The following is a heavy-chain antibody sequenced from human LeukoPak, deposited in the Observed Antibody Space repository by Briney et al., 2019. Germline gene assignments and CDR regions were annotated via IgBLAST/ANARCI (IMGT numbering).Heavy chain of an antibody. Sequence: ASVTVSCKASGYTFTSYGISWVRQAPGQGLEWMGWISAYNGNTNYAQKLQGRVTMTRDTSTSTVYMELSSLRSEDTAVYYCARDPRTLGSSWYYFDYWGQGTLVTVSS. J-gene: IGHJ4*02. CDR1: GYTFTSYG. D-gene: IGHD6-13*01. CDR3: ARDPRTLGSSWYYFDY. CDR2: ISAYNGNT. V-gene: IGHV1-18*01.